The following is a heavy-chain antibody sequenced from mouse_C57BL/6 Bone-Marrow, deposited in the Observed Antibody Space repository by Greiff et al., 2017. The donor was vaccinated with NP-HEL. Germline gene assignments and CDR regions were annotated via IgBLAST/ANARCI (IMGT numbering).Heavy chain of an antibody. CDR1: GFTFSNYW. J-gene: IGHJ3*01. CDR2: IRLKSDNYAT. CDR3: TAIPTTWFAY. D-gene: IGHD1-1*01. V-gene: IGHV6-3*01. Sequence: EVQVVESGGGLVQPGGSMKLSCVASGFTFSNYWMNWVRQSPEKGLEWVAQIRLKSDNYATHYAESVKGRFTISRDDSKSSVYLQMNNLRAEDTGIYYCTAIPTTWFAYWGQGTLVTVSA.